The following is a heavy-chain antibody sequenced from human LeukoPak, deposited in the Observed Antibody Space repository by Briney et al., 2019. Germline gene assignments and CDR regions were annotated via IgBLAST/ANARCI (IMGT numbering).Heavy chain of an antibody. V-gene: IGHV3-23*01. CDR2: ISGSGGST. CDR3: AKLGRRGSSGAEYTPRGYYFDY. Sequence: PGGSLRLSCAASGFTFSSYGMSWVRQAPGKGLEWVSAISGSGGSTYYADSVKGRFTISRDNSKNTLYLQMNSLRAEDTAVYYCAKLGRRGSSGAEYTPRGYYFDYWGQGTLVTVSS. D-gene: IGHD6-19*01. J-gene: IGHJ4*02. CDR1: GFTFSSYG.